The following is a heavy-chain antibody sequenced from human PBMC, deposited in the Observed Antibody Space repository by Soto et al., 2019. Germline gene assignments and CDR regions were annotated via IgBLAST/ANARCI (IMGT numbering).Heavy chain of an antibody. Sequence: QVQLVESGGGVVQPGRSLRLSCADSGFAFSSHGMHWVRQAPGKGLEWVAFISDDGITKYYADSVKGRFTISRDNSKSALYLQMNSLRTEDTAVYHCAKVPKLETVTAWGFDPWCQGTLVSVPS. CDR2: ISDDGITK. J-gene: IGHJ5*01. CDR1: GFAFSSHG. V-gene: IGHV3-30*18. D-gene: IGHD2-21*02. CDR3: AKVPKLETVTAWGFDP.